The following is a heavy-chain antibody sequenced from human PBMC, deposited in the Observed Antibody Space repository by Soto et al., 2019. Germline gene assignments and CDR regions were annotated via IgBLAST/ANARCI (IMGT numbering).Heavy chain of an antibody. CDR2: IIPIFGTA. Sequence: SVKVSCKASGGTFSSYAISWVRQAPGQGLEWMGGIIPIFGTANYALKFQGRVTITADKSTSTAYMELSSLRSEDTAVYYCARAYSIDYGMDVWGQGTTVTVSS. CDR3: ARAYSIDYGMDV. CDR1: GGTFSSYA. J-gene: IGHJ6*02. V-gene: IGHV1-69*06. D-gene: IGHD4-4*01.